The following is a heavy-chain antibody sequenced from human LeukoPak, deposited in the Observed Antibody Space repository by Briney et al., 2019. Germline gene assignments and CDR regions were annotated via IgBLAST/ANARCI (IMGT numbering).Heavy chain of an antibody. CDR1: GFTFSSYG. J-gene: IGHJ3*02. CDR2: ISGSGGST. Sequence: PGGSLRLSCAASGFTFSSYGMSWVRQAPGKGLEWVSAISGSGGSTYYADSVKGRFTISRDNSKNTLYLQMNSLRAEDTAVYYCAKFPPSVTILSDDAFDIWGQGTMVTVSS. D-gene: IGHD4-17*01. CDR3: AKFPPSVTILSDDAFDI. V-gene: IGHV3-23*01.